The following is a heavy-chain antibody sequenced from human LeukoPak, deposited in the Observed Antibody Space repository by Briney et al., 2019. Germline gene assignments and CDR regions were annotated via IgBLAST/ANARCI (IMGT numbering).Heavy chain of an antibody. D-gene: IGHD1-26*01. CDR2: TSAYNGNT. Sequence: ASVKVSCKASGYTFTSYGISWVRQAPGQGLEWMGWTSAYNGNTNYAQKLQGRVTMTTDTSTSTAYMELRSLRSDDTAVYYCARDSHSGSDLDCWGQGTLVTVSS. V-gene: IGHV1-18*01. CDR1: GYTFTSYG. CDR3: ARDSHSGSDLDC. J-gene: IGHJ4*02.